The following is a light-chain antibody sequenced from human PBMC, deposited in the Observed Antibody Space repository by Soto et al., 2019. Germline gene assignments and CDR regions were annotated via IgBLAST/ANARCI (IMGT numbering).Light chain of an antibody. V-gene: IGKV3-15*01. Sequence: DIVLTQSPGTLSVSPGERATLSCRSSQSVGTNFAWYQHQPGQTPRLLIYDTSTRATGVPTRFSGSRSGAEFTLTINSLQSEDFAVYYGHPYNNWPLTFGGVTKADIK. CDR1: QSVGTN. CDR3: HPYNNWPLT. J-gene: IGKJ4*01. CDR2: DTS.